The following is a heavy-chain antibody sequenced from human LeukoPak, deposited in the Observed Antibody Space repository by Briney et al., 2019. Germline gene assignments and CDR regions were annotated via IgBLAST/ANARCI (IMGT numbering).Heavy chain of an antibody. V-gene: IGHV4-61*02. Sequence: SETLSLTCTVSGGSISSSSYYWGWIRQPAGKGLEWIGRVSTSGSTNYNPSLKSRVTISVDTSKNQFSLKLTSVTAADTAVYYCARAGEQQLPDAFDIWGQGTMVTVSS. J-gene: IGHJ3*02. CDR1: GGSISSSSYY. CDR3: ARAGEQQLPDAFDI. D-gene: IGHD6-13*01. CDR2: VSTSGST.